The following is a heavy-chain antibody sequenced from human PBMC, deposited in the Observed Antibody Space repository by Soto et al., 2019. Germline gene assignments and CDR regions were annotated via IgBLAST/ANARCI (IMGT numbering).Heavy chain of an antibody. CDR3: ARGRDGDYAVRTRGMDV. CDR2: ISSSSSYI. D-gene: IGHD4-17*01. CDR1: GFTFSSYS. Sequence: GESLKISCAASGFTFSSYSMNWVRQAPGKGLEWVSSISSSSSYIYYADSVKGRFTISRDNAKNSLYLQMNSLRAEDTAVYYCARGRDGDYAVRTRGMDVWGQGTTVTVSS. J-gene: IGHJ6*02. V-gene: IGHV3-21*01.